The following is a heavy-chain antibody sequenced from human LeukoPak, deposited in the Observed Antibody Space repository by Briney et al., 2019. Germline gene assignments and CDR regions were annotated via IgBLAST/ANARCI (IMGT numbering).Heavy chain of an antibody. V-gene: IGHV4-59*01. Sequence: SETLSLTCTVSGGSISSYYWSWIRQPPGKGLEWIGYIYYSGSTNYNPSLKSRVTISVDTSKNQFSLKLSSVTAADTAVYYCARGGGGQYPYYYGMDVWGQGTTVTVSS. CDR2: IYYSGST. CDR3: ARGGGGQYPYYYGMDV. CDR1: GGSISSYY. J-gene: IGHJ6*02. D-gene: IGHD2-2*01.